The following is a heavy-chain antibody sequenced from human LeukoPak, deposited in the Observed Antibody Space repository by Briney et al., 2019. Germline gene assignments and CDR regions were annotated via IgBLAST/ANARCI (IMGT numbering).Heavy chain of an antibody. Sequence: GGSLRLSCAASGFTFDGYGMSWVRQAPGKGLEWVSGINWNGGSTGYADSVKGRFTISRDNAKNSLYLQMNSLRAEDTALYHCARPGWSDAFDIWGQGTMVTVSS. CDR2: INWNGGST. J-gene: IGHJ3*02. CDR1: GFTFDGYG. V-gene: IGHV3-20*01. CDR3: ARPGWSDAFDI.